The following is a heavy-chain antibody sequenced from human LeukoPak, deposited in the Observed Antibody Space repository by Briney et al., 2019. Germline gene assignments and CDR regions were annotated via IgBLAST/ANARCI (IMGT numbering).Heavy chain of an antibody. V-gene: IGHV1-18*01. D-gene: IGHD1-26*01. J-gene: IGHJ4*02. CDR1: GYIFTSYG. CDR3: ARDRSNSAPHYFDY. Sequence: GASVKVSCKASGYIFTSYGINWVRQAPGQGLEWMGWISASNGNTNYAQKLQGRVTMTTDTSTNTAYMELRSLRSDDTAVYYCARDRSNSAPHYFDYWGQGTLVTVSS. CDR2: ISASNGNT.